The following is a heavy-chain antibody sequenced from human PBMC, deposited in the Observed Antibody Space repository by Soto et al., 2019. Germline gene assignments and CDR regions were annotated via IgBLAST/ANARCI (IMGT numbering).Heavy chain of an antibody. CDR3: LREGLPVPSQALIWFGEGPPPTISYYMDV. CDR1: GFTFSSYW. D-gene: IGHD3-10*01. J-gene: IGHJ6*03. Sequence: GGSLRLSCAASGFTFSSYWMHWVRQAPGKGLVWVSRINSDGSSTSYADSVKGRFTISRDNAKNTLYLQMNTLSAEDTAVYYYLREGLPVPSQALIWFGEGPPPTISYYMDVWGKGTTVTVSS. V-gene: IGHV3-74*01. CDR2: INSDGSST.